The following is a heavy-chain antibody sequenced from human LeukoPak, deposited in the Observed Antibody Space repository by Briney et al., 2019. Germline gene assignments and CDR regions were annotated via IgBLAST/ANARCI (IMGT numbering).Heavy chain of an antibody. CDR2: IKRDGSDM. V-gene: IGHV3-7*01. D-gene: IGHD6-19*01. J-gene: IGHJ3*01. CDR3: ARDASPGDSSAWFDAFDL. Sequence: PGGSLRLSCAASGFTFSSYWMTWVRQAPGKGLEWVANIKRDGSDMHYVDSEKGRFTLSRDNAKNSLYLQMNSLRAEDTAVYYCARDASPGDSSAWFDAFDLWGQGTMVSVSS. CDR1: GFTFSSYW.